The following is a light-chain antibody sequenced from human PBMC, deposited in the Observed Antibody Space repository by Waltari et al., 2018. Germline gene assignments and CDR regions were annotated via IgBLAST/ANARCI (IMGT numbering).Light chain of an antibody. Sequence: QSALTQPASVSGSPGQSITISCTGTSSDVGGYNYVSWYQQHPGKAPKLMIYDVSNWPSGVSNRLPGSKSGNTASLTISGLQAEDEADYYCSSYTSSSTYVFGTGTKVTVL. CDR3: SSYTSSSTYV. J-gene: IGLJ1*01. CDR1: SSDVGGYNY. CDR2: DVS. V-gene: IGLV2-14*03.